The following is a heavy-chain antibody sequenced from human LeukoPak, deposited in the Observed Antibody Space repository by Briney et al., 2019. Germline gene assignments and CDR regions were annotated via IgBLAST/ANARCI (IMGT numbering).Heavy chain of an antibody. V-gene: IGHV1-24*01. CDR2: FDPEDGET. D-gene: IGHD3-10*01. CDR3: ATGGGGFLDY. CDR1: GGTFSSYA. Sequence: ASVKVSCKASGGTFSSYAISWVRQAPGQGLEWMGGFDPEDGETIYAQKFQGRVTMTEDTSTDTAYMELSSLRSEDTAVYYCATGGGGFLDYWGQGTLVTVSS. J-gene: IGHJ4*02.